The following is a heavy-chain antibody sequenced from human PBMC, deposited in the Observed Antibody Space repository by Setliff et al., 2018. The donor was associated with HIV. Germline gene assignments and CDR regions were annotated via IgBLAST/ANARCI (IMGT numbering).Heavy chain of an antibody. CDR1: GYTFTGYH. D-gene: IGHD5-12*01. Sequence: ASVKVSCKASGYTFTGYHIHWVRQAPGQGLEWLGRINPNSGGTKYAQKFQGRVTMTRDTSISTAYMQLSSLSSDDTVVYYCARGGYSGYDTGDAFGIWGQGTMVTVSS. CDR3: ARGGYSGYDTGDAFGI. J-gene: IGHJ3*02. CDR2: INPNSGGT. V-gene: IGHV1-2*05.